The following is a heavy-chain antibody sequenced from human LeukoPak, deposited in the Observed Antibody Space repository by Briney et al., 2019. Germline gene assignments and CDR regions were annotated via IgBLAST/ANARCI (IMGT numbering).Heavy chain of an antibody. D-gene: IGHD6-6*01. V-gene: IGHV1-69*13. CDR2: IIPIFGTA. Sequence: GASVKVSCKASGGTFSSYAISWVRQAPGQGLEWMGGIIPIFGTANYAQKFLGRVTITADESTSTAYMELSSLRSEDTAVYYCARGYSSSSWHWFDPWGQGTLVTVSS. CDR1: GGTFSSYA. J-gene: IGHJ5*02. CDR3: ARGYSSSSWHWFDP.